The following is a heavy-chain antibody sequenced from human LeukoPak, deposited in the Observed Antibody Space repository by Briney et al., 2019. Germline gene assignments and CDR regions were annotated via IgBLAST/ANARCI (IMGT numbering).Heavy chain of an antibody. Sequence: GGSLRLSCAASGFTFDDYDMSWVRQAPGKGLEWVSGINWNGGSTGYADSVKGRFTISRDNAKNSLYLQMNSLRAEDTALYYSARAALGYCSSTSCYGDYWGQGTLVTVSS. CDR3: ARAALGYCSSTSCYGDY. J-gene: IGHJ4*02. CDR2: INWNGGST. D-gene: IGHD2-2*01. CDR1: GFTFDDYD. V-gene: IGHV3-20*04.